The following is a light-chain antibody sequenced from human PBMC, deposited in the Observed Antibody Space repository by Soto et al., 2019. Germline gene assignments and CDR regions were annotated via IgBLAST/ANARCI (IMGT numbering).Light chain of an antibody. J-gene: IGKJ1*01. CDR1: QSGSSSY. CDR3: QHHRTYPWT. CDR2: GAS. V-gene: IGKV3-20*01. Sequence: VVLTQSPGTLSLTTGERATLSCRASQSGSSSYLAWYQRKPGQAPRLLSYGASSRAPGIPDRFSGSGSGTDFTLTISSLQHDDFAPYSCQHHRTYPWTSGQRTTVDVK.